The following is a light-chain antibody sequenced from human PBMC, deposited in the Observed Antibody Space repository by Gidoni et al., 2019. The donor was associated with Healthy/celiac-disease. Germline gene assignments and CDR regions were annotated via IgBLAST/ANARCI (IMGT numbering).Light chain of an antibody. CDR3: LAWDSSTCVV. V-gene: IGLV3-1*01. Sequence: SYELTQPPSVSVSPGQTASITCSGDKLGDKYACWYQQKPGQSPVLVIYQDSKRPSGIPERFSGSNSGNTATLTISGTQAMDEADYYCLAWDSSTCVVFGGGTKLTVL. CDR1: KLGDKY. J-gene: IGLJ2*01. CDR2: QDS.